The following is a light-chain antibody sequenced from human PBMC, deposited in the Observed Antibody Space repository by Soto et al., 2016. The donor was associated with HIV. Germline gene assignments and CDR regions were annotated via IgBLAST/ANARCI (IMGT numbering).Light chain of an antibody. J-gene: IGLJ2*01. V-gene: IGLV3-1*01. CDR2: QDN. CDR3: QAWDSGIAV. Sequence: SYDLTQPPSVSVSPGQTASITCSGNKLGNKYACWYQQKPGQSPVLVMHQDNKRPSGIPERFSGSDSGNTATLTISGTQSMDEADYFCQAWDSGIAVFGGGTKLTVL. CDR1: KLGNKY.